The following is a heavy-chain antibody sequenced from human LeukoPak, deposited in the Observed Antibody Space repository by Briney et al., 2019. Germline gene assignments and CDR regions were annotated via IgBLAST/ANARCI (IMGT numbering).Heavy chain of an antibody. CDR2: ISSSSSYI. CDR3: ARNDYGGNSHFDY. D-gene: IGHD4-23*01. Sequence: GGSLRLSCAASGFTFSSYSMNWVRQAPGKGLEWVSSISSSSSYIYYADSVKGRFTISRDNAKNSLYLQMNSLRAEDTAVYYCARNDYGGNSHFDYWGQGTLVTVSS. CDR1: GFTFSSYS. J-gene: IGHJ4*02. V-gene: IGHV3-21*01.